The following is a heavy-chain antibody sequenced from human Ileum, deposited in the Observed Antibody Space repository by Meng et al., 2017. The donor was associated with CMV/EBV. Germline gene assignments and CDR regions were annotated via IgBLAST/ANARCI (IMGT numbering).Heavy chain of an antibody. CDR1: GFTFTNTW. Sequence: CAASGFTFTNTWMSWVRQAPGKGLEWVGRVVPSTDGVTTEYATAVKGRFTISRDDSKDTLYLQMNSLKTEDTAVYYCTTGRVGGNRGYWGQGTLVTVSS. CDR3: TTGRVGGNRGY. J-gene: IGHJ4*02. V-gene: IGHV3-15*04. D-gene: IGHD1-26*01. CDR2: VVPSTDGVTT.